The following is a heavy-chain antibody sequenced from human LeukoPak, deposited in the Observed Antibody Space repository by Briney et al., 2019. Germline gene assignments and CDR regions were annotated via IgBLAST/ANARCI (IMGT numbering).Heavy chain of an antibody. D-gene: IGHD5-24*01. J-gene: IGHJ6*03. Sequence: SETLSLTCTVSGGSISSYYWSWIRQPPGKGLEWIGYIYYSGSTNYNPSLKSRVTISVDTSKNQFSLKLSSVTAADTAVYFCARAIEEMTSIRPMPNLDYYFSYYMDVWGKGTTVTISS. CDR2: IYYSGST. CDR3: ARAIEEMTSIRPMPNLDYYFSYYMDV. V-gene: IGHV4-59*01. CDR1: GGSISSYY.